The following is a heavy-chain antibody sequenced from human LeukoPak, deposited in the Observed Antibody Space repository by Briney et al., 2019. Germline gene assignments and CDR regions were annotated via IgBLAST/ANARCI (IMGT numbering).Heavy chain of an antibody. Sequence: PGGSLRLSCAASGFSFSSYAMGWVRQAPGKGLEWVSTITSRSDQIWNVDSVRGRFTISRDNSRNTLYLQMNSLRAEDTALYYCVRDRRFPDDVSDIWGQGTMVTVSS. D-gene: IGHD2-21*01. CDR2: ITSRSDQI. CDR3: VRDRRFPDDVSDI. CDR1: GFSFSSYA. V-gene: IGHV3-23*01. J-gene: IGHJ3*02.